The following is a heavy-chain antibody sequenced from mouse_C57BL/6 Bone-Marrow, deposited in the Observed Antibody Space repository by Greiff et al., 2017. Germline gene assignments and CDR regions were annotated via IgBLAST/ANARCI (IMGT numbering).Heavy chain of an antibody. J-gene: IGHJ2*01. CDR2: IYPGRGST. CDR1: GYTFTSYW. D-gene: IGHD1-1*01. CDR3: ARVTTVVEYYFDY. V-gene: IGHV1-55*01. Sequence: QVQLKQPGAELVKPGASVKMSCKASGYTFTSYWITWVKQRPGQGLEWIGDIYPGRGSTNYNEKFKSKATLTVDTSSSTAYMQLSSLTSEDSAVYYCARVTTVVEYYFDYWGQGTTLTVSS.